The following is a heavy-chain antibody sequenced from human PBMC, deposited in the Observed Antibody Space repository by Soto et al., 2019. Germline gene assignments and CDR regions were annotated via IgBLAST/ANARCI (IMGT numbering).Heavy chain of an antibody. Sequence: EVQLLESGGGLVQPGGSLRLSCAASGFTFSSYAMSWVRQAPGKGLEWVSAISGSGGSTYYADSVKGRFTISRDNSKNTLYLQMNSLRAEDTAVYYCAKEPHRTGTQAPYYFDYWGQGTLVTVSS. J-gene: IGHJ4*02. CDR1: GFTFSSYA. CDR2: ISGSGGST. V-gene: IGHV3-23*01. D-gene: IGHD1-1*01. CDR3: AKEPHRTGTQAPYYFDY.